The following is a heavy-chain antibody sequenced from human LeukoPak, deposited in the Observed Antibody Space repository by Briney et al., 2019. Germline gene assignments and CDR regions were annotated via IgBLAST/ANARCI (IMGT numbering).Heavy chain of an antibody. V-gene: IGHV3-7*01. J-gene: IGHJ4*02. CDR1: GFTFGGYW. CDR3: ARDGVSSSPDFDY. CDR2: IKYDGSEK. Sequence: GGSLRLSCGASGFTFGGYWMYWVRQAPGKGLEWVANIKYDGSEKNYEDSVKGRFTISRDNAKNSLYLQMNSLRAEDTAVYYCARDGVSSSPDFDYWGQGTLVTVSS. D-gene: IGHD6-6*01.